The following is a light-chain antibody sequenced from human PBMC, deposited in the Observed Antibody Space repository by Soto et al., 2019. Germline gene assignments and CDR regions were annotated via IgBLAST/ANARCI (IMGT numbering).Light chain of an antibody. CDR1: SSNIGTNA. CDR3: AVWDDSLNGWV. J-gene: IGLJ3*02. CDR2: SND. V-gene: IGLV1-44*01. Sequence: VVTQPPSASGTPGQRVTISCSGSSSNIGTNAVNWCQQLPGTGPRLLIYSNDQRPPGVPDRFSGSKSGTSAYLGISGLQSEDEADYFCAVWDDSLNGWVFGGGTKVTVL.